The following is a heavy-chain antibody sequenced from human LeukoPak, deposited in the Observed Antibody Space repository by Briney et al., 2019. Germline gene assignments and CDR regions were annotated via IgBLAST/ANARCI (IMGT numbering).Heavy chain of an antibody. CDR3: AKNNDYGGSYWYFDL. D-gene: IGHD4-23*01. V-gene: IGHV3-30*04. CDR1: GFTFTNYA. Sequence: GGSLRLSCAASGFTFTNYAMHWVRQAPGKGLEWVAVISYDETNKYYEDSVKGRFTIPRDSSKNTLYLQMSSLRDEDTAVYYCAKNNDYGGSYWYFDLWGRGTLVTVSS. CDR2: ISYDETNK. J-gene: IGHJ2*01.